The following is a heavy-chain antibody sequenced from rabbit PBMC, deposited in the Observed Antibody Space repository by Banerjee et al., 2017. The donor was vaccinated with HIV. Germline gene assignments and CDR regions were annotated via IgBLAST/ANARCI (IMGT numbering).Heavy chain of an antibody. CDR2: IYAGSSGST. V-gene: IGHV1S40*01. J-gene: IGHJ4*01. CDR1: GFSFSSSYY. D-gene: IGHD1-1*01. Sequence: QSLEESGGDLVKPGASLTLTCTASGFSFSSSYYMCWVRQAPGKGLEWIACIYAGSSGSTYYASWAKGRFTISKTSSTTVTLQMTSLTAADTATYFCARASSSSGYNVNYFNLWGPGTLVTVS. CDR3: ARASSSSGYNVNYFNL.